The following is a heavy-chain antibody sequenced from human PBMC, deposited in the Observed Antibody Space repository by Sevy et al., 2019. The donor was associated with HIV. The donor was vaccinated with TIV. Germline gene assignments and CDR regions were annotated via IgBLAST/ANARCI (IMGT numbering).Heavy chain of an antibody. Sequence: GGSLRLSCAASGFTFSTYGMHWVRQAPGKGLEWVAFIRFDGSIKYYRDSVKGRLTISRDNSKNTLYRQMNSLRAEDTAVYFCAKVLHIVEIPAAIDYYYGMDVWGQGTTVTVSS. CDR1: GFTFSTYG. V-gene: IGHV3-30*02. J-gene: IGHJ6*02. CDR3: AKVLHIVEIPAAIDYYYGMDV. D-gene: IGHD2-2*01. CDR2: IRFDGSIK.